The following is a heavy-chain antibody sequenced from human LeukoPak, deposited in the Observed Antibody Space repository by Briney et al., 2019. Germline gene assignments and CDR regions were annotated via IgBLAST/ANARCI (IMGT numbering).Heavy chain of an antibody. Sequence: PSETLSLTCTVSGGSISSGGYYWSCIRQHPGKGLEWIGYIYYSGSTYYNPSLKSRVTISVDTSKNQFSLKLSSVTAADTAVYYCARYSSSSHFDYWGQGTLVTVSS. J-gene: IGHJ4*02. CDR3: ARYSSSSHFDY. CDR2: IYYSGST. D-gene: IGHD6-6*01. V-gene: IGHV4-31*03. CDR1: GGSISSGGYY.